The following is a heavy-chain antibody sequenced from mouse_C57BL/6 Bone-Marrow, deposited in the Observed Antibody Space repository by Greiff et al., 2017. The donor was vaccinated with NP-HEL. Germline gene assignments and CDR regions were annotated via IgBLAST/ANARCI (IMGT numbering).Heavy chain of an antibody. J-gene: IGHJ3*01. V-gene: IGHV5-17*01. CDR1: GFTFSDYG. D-gene: IGHD1-1*02. CDR3: ARGSWAY. CDR2: ISSGSSTI. Sequence: EVKLVESGGGLVKPGGSLKLSCAASGFTFSDYGMHWVRQAPEKGLEWVAYISSGSSTIYYADTVKGRFTISRDNAKNTRFLQMTSLRSEDTAMYYCARGSWAYWGQGTLVTVSA.